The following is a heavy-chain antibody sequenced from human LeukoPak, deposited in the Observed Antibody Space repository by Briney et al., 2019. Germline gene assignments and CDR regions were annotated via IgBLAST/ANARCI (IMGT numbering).Heavy chain of an antibody. D-gene: IGHD6-13*01. CDR3: ARDLAAAGYYYYYGMDV. CDR2: ISSSGSTI. Sequence: GGSLRLSCAASGFTLSDYYMSWIRQAPGKGLEWVSYISSSGSTIYYADSVKGRFTISRDNAKNSLYLQMNSLRAEDTAVYYCARDLAAAGYYYYYGMDVWGQGTTVTVSS. CDR1: GFTLSDYY. J-gene: IGHJ6*02. V-gene: IGHV3-11*01.